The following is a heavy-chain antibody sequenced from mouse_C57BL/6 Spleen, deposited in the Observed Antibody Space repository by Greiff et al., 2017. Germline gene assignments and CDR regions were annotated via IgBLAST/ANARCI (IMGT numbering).Heavy chain of an antibody. J-gene: IGHJ2*01. CDR1: GFSLSTSGMG. D-gene: IGHD2-3*01. V-gene: IGHV8-12*01. Sequence: QVTLKESGPGLLQSSQTLSLTCSFSGFSLSTSGMGVSWLRQPSGKGLEWLAHTYWDDDNRYNPSLKSRPTSAKDTSRNQGCRKSTSVDTADTATYYCARRADDPAYFDYWGQGTTLTVSS. CDR2: TYWDDDN. CDR3: ARRADDPAYFDY.